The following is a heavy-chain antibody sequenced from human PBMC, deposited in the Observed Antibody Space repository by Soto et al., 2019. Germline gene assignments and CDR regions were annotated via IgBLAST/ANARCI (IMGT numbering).Heavy chain of an antibody. CDR1: GGSISSSSYY. CDR3: ARLGGTIFGVVIMDPDNWFDP. J-gene: IGHJ5*02. D-gene: IGHD3-3*01. CDR2: IYYSGST. V-gene: IGHV4-39*01. Sequence: QLQLQESGPGLVKPSETLSLTCTVSGGSISSSSYYWGWIRQPPGKGLEWIGSIYYSGSTYYNPSLKSRVTISVDTSKNQFSLKLSSVTAADTAVYYCARLGGTIFGVVIMDPDNWFDPWGQGTLVTVSS.